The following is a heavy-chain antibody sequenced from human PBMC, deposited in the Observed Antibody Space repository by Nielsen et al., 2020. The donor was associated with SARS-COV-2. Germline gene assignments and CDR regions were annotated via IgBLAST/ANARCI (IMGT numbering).Heavy chain of an antibody. CDR3: ARDQVAAAGLAKQWLGTFDY. J-gene: IGHJ4*02. CDR1: GYTFTSYY. V-gene: IGHV1-46*01. CDR2: INPSGGST. D-gene: IGHD6-13*01. Sequence: ASVKVSCKASGYTFTSYYMHWVRQAPGQGLEWMGIINPSGGSTSYAQKFQGRVTMTRDTSTSTVYMELSSLRSEDTAVYYCARDQVAAAGLAKQWLGTFDYWGQGTLVTVSS.